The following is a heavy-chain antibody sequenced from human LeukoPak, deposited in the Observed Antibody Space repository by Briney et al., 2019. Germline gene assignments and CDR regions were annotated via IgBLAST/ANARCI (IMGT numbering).Heavy chain of an antibody. J-gene: IGHJ3*01. Sequence: GGSLRLSCAASGFTFSSYEMNWARQAPGKGLEWVSYVSSSGNTIYYADSVKGRFIISRDNAKNSLYLQMNSLRAEDTAVYYCARGPLQRDYGDYGVGFDFWGQGTMVTVSS. CDR2: VSSSGNTI. CDR3: ARGPLQRDYGDYGVGFDF. V-gene: IGHV3-48*03. CDR1: GFTFSSYE. D-gene: IGHD4-17*01.